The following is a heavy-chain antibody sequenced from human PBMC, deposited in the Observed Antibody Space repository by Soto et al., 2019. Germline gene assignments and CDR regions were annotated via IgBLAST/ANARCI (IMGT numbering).Heavy chain of an antibody. Sequence: PSETLSLTCAVYGGSSSGYYWSWIRQPPGKGLEWIGEINHSGSTNYNPSLKSRVTISVDTSKNQFSLKPSSVTAADTAVYYCVNHYYDSSGDAFDIWGQGTMVTVSS. D-gene: IGHD3-22*01. CDR3: VNHYYDSSGDAFDI. CDR2: INHSGST. CDR1: GGSSSGYY. J-gene: IGHJ3*02. V-gene: IGHV4-34*01.